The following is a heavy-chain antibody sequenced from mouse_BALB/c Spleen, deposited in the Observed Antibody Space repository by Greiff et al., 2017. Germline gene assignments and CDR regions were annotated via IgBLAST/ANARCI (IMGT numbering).Heavy chain of an antibody. D-gene: IGHD3-1*01. J-gene: IGHJ3*01. V-gene: IGHV5-9-4*01. CDR3: ARDSSGSWFAY. CDR1: GFTFSSYT. Sequence: EVMLVESGGGLVQPGGSLKLSCAASGFTFSSYTMSWVRQSPEKRLEWVAEISSGGSYTYYPDTVTGRFTISRDNAKNTLYLEMSSLRSEDTAMYYCARDSSGSWFAYWGQGTLVTVSA. CDR2: ISSGGSYT.